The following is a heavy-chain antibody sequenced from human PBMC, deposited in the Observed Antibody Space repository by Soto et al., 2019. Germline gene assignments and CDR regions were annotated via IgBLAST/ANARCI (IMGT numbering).Heavy chain of an antibody. J-gene: IGHJ4*02. CDR1: GFTFSSYG. CDR3: AKGRSIAVAGYFDY. CDR2: ISYDGSNK. V-gene: IGHV3-30*18. D-gene: IGHD6-19*01. Sequence: GGSLRLSCAASGFTFSSYGMHWVRQAPGKGLEWVAVISYDGSNKYYADSVKGRFTISRDNSKNTLYLQMNSLRAEDTAVYYCAKGRSIAVAGYFDYWGQGTLVTVSS.